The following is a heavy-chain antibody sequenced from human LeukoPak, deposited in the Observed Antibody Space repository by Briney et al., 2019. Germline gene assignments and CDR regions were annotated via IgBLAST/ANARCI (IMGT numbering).Heavy chain of an antibody. Sequence: PSETLSLTCSVSGGSITNYYWSWIRQPPGRGLEWIGYIYYSGSTNYNPSLKSRVTISVDTSKNQFSLKLSSVTAADTAVYYCARAENAYYFDHWGQGTLVTVSS. CDR2: IYYSGST. V-gene: IGHV4-59*08. J-gene: IGHJ4*02. CDR1: GGSITNYY. CDR3: ARAENAYYFDH.